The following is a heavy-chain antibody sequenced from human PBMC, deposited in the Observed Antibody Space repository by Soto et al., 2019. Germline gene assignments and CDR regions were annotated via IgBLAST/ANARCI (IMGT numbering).Heavy chain of an antibody. J-gene: IGHJ4*02. V-gene: IGHV3-30*03. CDR3: ARGRYMSLYYFDY. CDR2: ISYDGSNK. D-gene: IGHD3-9*01. CDR1: GFTFSSYG. Sequence: GGSLRLSCAASGFTFSSYGMHWVRQAPGKGLEWVAVISYDGSNKYYADSVKGRFTISRDNSKNTLYLQMNSLRAEDTAVYYCARGRYMSLYYFDYWGQGTQVTVSS.